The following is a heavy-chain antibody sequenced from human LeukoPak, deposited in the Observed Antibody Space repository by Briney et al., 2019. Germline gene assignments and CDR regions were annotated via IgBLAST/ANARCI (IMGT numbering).Heavy chain of an antibody. CDR2: ISGSGIST. CDR1: GFAFSSYA. V-gene: IGHV3-23*01. CDR3: TTSPCSGGSCFSGYLDF. Sequence: GGSLRLSCAASGFAFSSYAMNWVRQAPGKGLEWVSIISGSGISTYHADSVKGRFTISRDSSRNTLYLQMNSLRAEDTAIYYCTTSPCSGGSCFSGYLDFWGQGTLVTVSS. J-gene: IGHJ4*02. D-gene: IGHD2-15*01.